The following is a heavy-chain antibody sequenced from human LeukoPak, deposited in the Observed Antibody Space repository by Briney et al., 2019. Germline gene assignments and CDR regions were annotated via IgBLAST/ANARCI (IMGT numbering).Heavy chain of an antibody. J-gene: IGHJ6*03. V-gene: IGHV4-39*07. CDR2: IYYSGST. CDR1: GGSISSSSYY. CDR3: ARGLPGWGSYYYYYYMDV. Sequence: PSETLSLTCTVSGGSISSSSYYWGWIRQPPGKGLEWIGSIYYSGSTYYNPSLKSRVTISVDTSKNQFSLKLSSVTAADTAVYYCARGLPGWGSYYYYYYMDVWGKGTTVTVSS. D-gene: IGHD7-27*01.